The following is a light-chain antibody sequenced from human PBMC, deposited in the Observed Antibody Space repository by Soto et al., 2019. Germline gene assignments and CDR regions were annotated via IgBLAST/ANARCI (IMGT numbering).Light chain of an antibody. CDR3: SSYAGSNLWV. J-gene: IGLJ3*02. CDR1: SSDVGNYKY. Sequence: QSALTQSPSASGSPGQSVTISCTGTSSDVGNYKYVSWYQQHPGKAPKLMIYEVSKRPSGVPDRFSGSKSGYTASLTVSGLQVEDEADYYCSSYAGSNLWVFGGGPKLTVL. CDR2: EVS. V-gene: IGLV2-8*01.